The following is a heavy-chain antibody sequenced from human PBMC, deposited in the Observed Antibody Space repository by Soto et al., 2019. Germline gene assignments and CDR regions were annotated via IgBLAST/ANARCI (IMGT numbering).Heavy chain of an antibody. CDR1: GFTFSSYA. J-gene: IGHJ3*02. CDR2: ISYDGSNK. CDR3: ARDGGSGWYGDAFDI. Sequence: QVQLVESGGGVVQPGRSLRLSCAASGFTFSSYAMHWVRQAPGKGLEWVAVISYDGSNKYYADSVKGRFTISRDNSKNTLYLQMNSLRAEDTAVYYCARDGGSGWYGDAFDIWGQGTMVTVSS. D-gene: IGHD6-19*01. V-gene: IGHV3-30-3*01.